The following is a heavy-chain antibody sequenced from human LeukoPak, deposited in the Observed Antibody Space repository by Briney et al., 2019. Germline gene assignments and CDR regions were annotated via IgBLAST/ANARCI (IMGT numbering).Heavy chain of an antibody. J-gene: IGHJ5*02. CDR3: ARRAQVSYYDILTGYQSLNWFDP. D-gene: IGHD3-9*01. V-gene: IGHV4-39*01. CDR1: GGSISSSSYY. CDR2: IYYSGST. Sequence: SETLSLTCTVSGGSISSSSYYWGWIRQPPGKGLECIGSIYYSGSTYYNPSLKSPVTISVDTSKNQFSLKLSSVTAADTAVYYCARRAQVSYYDILTGYQSLNWFDPWGQGTLVTVSS.